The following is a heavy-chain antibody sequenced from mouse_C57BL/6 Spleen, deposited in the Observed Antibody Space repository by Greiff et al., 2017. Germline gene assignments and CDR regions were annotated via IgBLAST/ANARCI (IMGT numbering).Heavy chain of an antibody. V-gene: IGHV3-6*01. Sequence: EVKLQESGPGLVKPSQSLSLTCSVTGYSITSGYYWNWIRQFPGNKLEWMGYISYDGSNNYNPSLKNRISITRDTSKNQFFLKLNSVTTEDTATYYSARLGLITTEELGYFDYWGQGTTLTVSS. CDR2: ISYDGSN. CDR1: GYSITSGYY. CDR3: ARLGLITTEELGYFDY. J-gene: IGHJ2*01. D-gene: IGHD1-1*01.